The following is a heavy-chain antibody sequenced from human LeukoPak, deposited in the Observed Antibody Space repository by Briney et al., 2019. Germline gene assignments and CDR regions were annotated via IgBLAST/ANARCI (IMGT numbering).Heavy chain of an antibody. CDR1: GYSISSGYY. D-gene: IGHD3-10*01. J-gene: IGHJ4*02. CDR3: ASHLGFRELSSPIDY. Sequence: SETLSLTCAVSGYSISSGYYWGWIRQPPGKGLEWIGSIYHSGSTYYNPSLKSRVTISVDTSKNQFSLKLSPVTAADTAVYYCASHLGFRELSSPIDYWGQGTLVTVSS. CDR2: IYHSGST. V-gene: IGHV4-38-2*01.